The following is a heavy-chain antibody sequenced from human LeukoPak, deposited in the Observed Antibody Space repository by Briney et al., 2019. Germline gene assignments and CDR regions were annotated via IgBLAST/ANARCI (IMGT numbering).Heavy chain of an antibody. V-gene: IGHV3-15*01. CDR1: GFTFTNAW. CDR3: TTDLGTYYHGSQRLIPIDY. J-gene: IGHJ4*02. D-gene: IGHD3-10*01. CDR2: IKSKTDGETT. Sequence: GGSLRLSCVDSGFTFTNAWMSWVRQAPGKGLEWIGRIKSKTDGETTNYAEPVRGRFTISRDDSKSAVYLQMNSLKIEDTAVYYCTTDLGTYYHGSQRLIPIDYWGQGTPVTVSS.